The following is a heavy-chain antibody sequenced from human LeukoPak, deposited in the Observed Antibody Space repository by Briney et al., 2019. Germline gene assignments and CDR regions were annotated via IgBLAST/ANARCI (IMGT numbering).Heavy chain of an antibody. CDR1: GYTFTGYY. Sequence: GASVKVSCKASGYTFTGYYMHWVRQAPGQGLEWMGWINPNSGGTNYAQKFQGRVTMTRDTSISTAYMELSRLRSDDTAVYYCAREKTAADYSYMDVWGKGTTVTVSS. V-gene: IGHV1-2*02. D-gene: IGHD6-13*01. CDR3: AREKTAADYSYMDV. J-gene: IGHJ6*03. CDR2: INPNSGGT.